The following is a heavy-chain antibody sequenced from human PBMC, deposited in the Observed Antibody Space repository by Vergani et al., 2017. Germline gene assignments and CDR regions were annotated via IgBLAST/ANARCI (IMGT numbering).Heavy chain of an antibody. V-gene: IGHV1-2*02. D-gene: IGHD2-15*01. CDR1: GYTFTGYY. J-gene: IGHJ6*02. CDR2: INPNSGGT. Sequence: QVQLVQSGAEVKKPGASVKVSCKASGYTFTGYYMHWVRQAPGQGLEWMGWINPNSGGTNYAKKFQGRVTMTRDTSISTAYMELSRLRSDDTAVYYCARSFQHCSGGSCSGVYYYYYGMDVWGQGTTVTVSS. CDR3: ARSFQHCSGGSCSGVYYYYYGMDV.